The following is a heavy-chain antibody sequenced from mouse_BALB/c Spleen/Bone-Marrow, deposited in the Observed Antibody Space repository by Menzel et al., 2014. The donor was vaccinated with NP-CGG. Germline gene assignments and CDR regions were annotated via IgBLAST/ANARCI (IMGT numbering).Heavy chain of an antibody. CDR3: SLLGDY. Sequence: VHLQQSGAELVKPGASVKLSCRASGYTFTRYYTYWVKQRPGQGLEWIGGINPYNGGTHFNEKFKSKATLTVDKSSSTAYMQLNSLTSEDSAVYYCSLLGDYWGQGTTLTVSS. D-gene: IGHD1-1*01. V-gene: IGHV1-53*01. CDR2: INPYNGGT. CDR1: GYTFTRYY. J-gene: IGHJ2*01.